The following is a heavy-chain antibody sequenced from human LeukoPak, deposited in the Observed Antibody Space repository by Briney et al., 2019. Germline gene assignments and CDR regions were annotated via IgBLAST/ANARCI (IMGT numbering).Heavy chain of an antibody. J-gene: IGHJ4*02. CDR1: GYTFTSYG. CDR2: ISAYNGNT. Sequence: ASVKVSCKASGYTFTSYGISWVRQAPGQGLEWMGWISAYNGNTNYAQKLQGRVTMTTDTSTSTAYMELRSLRSDATAVYYCARDRPPYTPTVTTDYWGQGTLVTVSS. V-gene: IGHV1-18*01. D-gene: IGHD4-17*01. CDR3: ARDRPPYTPTVTTDY.